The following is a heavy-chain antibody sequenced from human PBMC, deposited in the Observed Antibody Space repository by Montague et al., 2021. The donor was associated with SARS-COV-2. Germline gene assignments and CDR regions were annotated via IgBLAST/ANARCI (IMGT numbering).Heavy chain of an antibody. V-gene: IGHV4-34*01. J-gene: IGHJ4*02. D-gene: IGHD4-23*01. Sequence: SETLSLTCAVYGGSFSGYYWTWIRQSPGKGLEWIAEINHSGTTNYNLNPSLRSRVTISVDTSKSRFSLKLTSVTAADTGVYYCARWDPRTLTLIVLRGKSASDYWGQGTLVTVSS. CDR3: ARWDPRTLTLIVLRGKSASDY. CDR1: GGSFSGYY. CDR2: INHSGTT.